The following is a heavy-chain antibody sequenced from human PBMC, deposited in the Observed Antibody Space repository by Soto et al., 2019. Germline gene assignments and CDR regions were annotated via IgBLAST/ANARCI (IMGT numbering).Heavy chain of an antibody. CDR3: ATYGSGTYYILGY. J-gene: IGHJ4*02. V-gene: IGHV3-23*01. CDR2: ISGSGDNT. CDR1: GFTFNTNA. D-gene: IGHD3-10*01. Sequence: EVQLLESGGGLVQPGGSLRLSCVVSGFTFNTNAMSWVRQAPGKGLEWVSSISGSGDNTFYADSVKGRFSSSRDNSKNTLYLQMNSLRAEDTAIYYCATYGSGTYYILGYWGQGTLVTVSS.